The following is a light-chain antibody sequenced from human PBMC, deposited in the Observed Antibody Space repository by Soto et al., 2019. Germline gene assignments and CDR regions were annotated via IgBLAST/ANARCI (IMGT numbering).Light chain of an antibody. CDR2: AAS. CDR3: LHPAGPPLT. V-gene: IGKV3-20*01. Sequence: ERAALSCRASQGVNSDYLAWFQQRPGQAPRLLIYAASSRTTGIPDRFSGSGSGTDFTLTISRLQPRHFAVYYSLHPAGPPLTFARGTRLEIK. J-gene: IGKJ5*01. CDR1: QGVNSDY.